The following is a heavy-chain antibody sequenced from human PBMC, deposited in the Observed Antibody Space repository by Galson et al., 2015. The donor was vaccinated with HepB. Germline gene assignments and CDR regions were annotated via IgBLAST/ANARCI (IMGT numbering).Heavy chain of an antibody. CDR1: SFTFSSSW. Sequence: SLRLSCAASSFTFSSSWMTWVRQAPGKGLEWVAIVKQDGSQEDYVGSVKGRFTTFRDNAKSSLFLQMNSLRAEDTAVYYCAGGRGWSFDLWGRGTLVTVSS. CDR2: VKQDGSQE. CDR3: AGGRGWSFDL. V-gene: IGHV3-7*01. J-gene: IGHJ2*01.